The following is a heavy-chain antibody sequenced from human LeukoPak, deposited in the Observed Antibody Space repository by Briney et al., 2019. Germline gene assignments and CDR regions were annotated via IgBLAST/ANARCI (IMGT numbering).Heavy chain of an antibody. Sequence: PSETLSLTCAVFRGFFSGCYWTWSRQSPGKGLEWIGETDHSGGTIYNPSLKSRVAISVDTSQNQFSLHLSSVTAADTSIYYCAIMAASGIPRGYYYVDVWGKGTTVTVSS. D-gene: IGHD6-13*01. CDR2: TDHSGGT. CDR3: AIMAASGIPRGYYYVDV. CDR1: RGFFSGCY. V-gene: IGHV4-34*01. J-gene: IGHJ6*03.